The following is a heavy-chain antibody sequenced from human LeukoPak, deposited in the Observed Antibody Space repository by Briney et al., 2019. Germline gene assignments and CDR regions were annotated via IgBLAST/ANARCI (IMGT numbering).Heavy chain of an antibody. CDR3: TKDRSSVVRGVIIYGMGV. V-gene: IGHV3-9*01. J-gene: IGHJ6*02. D-gene: IGHD3-10*01. CDR1: GFTFDDYA. CDR2: ISWNSGSI. Sequence: PGGSLRLSCEASGFTFDDYAMHWVRQAPGKGLEWVSGISWNSGSIGYADSVKGRFTISRDNAKNSLYLQMNSLKTEDTALYYCTKDRSSVVRGVIIYGMGVWGQGTTVTVS.